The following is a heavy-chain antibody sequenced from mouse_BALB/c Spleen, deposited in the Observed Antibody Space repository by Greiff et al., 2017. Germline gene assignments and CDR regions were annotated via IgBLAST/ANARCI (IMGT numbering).Heavy chain of an antibody. CDR3: ASAYYGNYWFAC. D-gene: IGHD2-10*01. CDR2: ISSGSSTI. CDR1: GFTFSSFG. J-gene: IGHJ3*01. V-gene: IGHV5-17*02. Sequence: EVQVVESGGGLVQPGGSRKLSCAASGFTFSSFGMHWVRQAPEKGLEWVAYISSGSSTIYYADTVKGRFTISRDNPKNTLFLQMTSLRSEDTAMYYCASAYYGNYWFACWGQGTLVTVSA.